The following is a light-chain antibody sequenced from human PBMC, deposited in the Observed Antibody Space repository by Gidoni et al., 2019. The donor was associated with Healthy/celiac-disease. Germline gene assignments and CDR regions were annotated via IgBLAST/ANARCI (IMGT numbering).Light chain of an antibody. CDR3: QQLRT. Sequence: EIVLTQSPATLSLSPGERATLSCRASQSVSSYLAWYQQKPGQAPRLLIYDASNRATGIPARFSGSGSGTDFTLTISSREPEDFAVYYCQQLRTFGQGTKLEIK. J-gene: IGKJ2*01. V-gene: IGKV3-11*01. CDR1: QSVSSY. CDR2: DAS.